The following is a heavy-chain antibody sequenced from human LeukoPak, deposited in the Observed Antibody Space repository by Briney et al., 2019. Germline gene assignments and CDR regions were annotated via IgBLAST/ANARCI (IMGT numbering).Heavy chain of an antibody. Sequence: PSETLSLTCTVSGGSISSYYWSWIRRPPGKGLEWIGYIYYSGGTNYNPSLKSRVTISVDTSKNQFSLKLSSVTAADTAVYYCAGTTVTTDYWGQGTLVTVSS. D-gene: IGHD4-17*01. CDR3: AGTTVTTDY. J-gene: IGHJ4*02. CDR2: IYYSGGT. CDR1: GGSISSYY. V-gene: IGHV4-59*08.